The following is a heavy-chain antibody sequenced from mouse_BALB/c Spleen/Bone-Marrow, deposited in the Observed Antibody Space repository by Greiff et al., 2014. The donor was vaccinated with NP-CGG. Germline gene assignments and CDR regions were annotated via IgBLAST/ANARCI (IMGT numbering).Heavy chain of an antibody. J-gene: IGHJ3*01. V-gene: IGHV1-63*02. Sequence: VQLQQSGAELVRPGTSVKMSRKAAGYTFTNYWIGWIKQRPGHGLEWIGDIYCGGGYTNYNEKFKGKATLTADTSANTTYRHLSSLTSEDSAIYYCAREGSYWGQGTLVTVSA. CDR2: IYCGGGYT. CDR1: GYTFTNYW. CDR3: AREGSY.